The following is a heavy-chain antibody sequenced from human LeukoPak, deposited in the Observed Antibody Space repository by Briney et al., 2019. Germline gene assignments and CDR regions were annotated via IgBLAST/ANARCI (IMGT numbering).Heavy chain of an antibody. Sequence: GGSLRLSCAASGFAFSSYWMTWVRQAPEKGLEWVANIKQDGSDKYYVDSVKGRFTISRDNAKNSLYLQMNSLRAEDTAVYYCARGCSSTSCYSWGQGTLVTVSS. CDR2: IKQDGSDK. CDR1: GFAFSSYW. J-gene: IGHJ4*02. V-gene: IGHV3-7*01. CDR3: ARGCSSTSCYS. D-gene: IGHD2-2*01.